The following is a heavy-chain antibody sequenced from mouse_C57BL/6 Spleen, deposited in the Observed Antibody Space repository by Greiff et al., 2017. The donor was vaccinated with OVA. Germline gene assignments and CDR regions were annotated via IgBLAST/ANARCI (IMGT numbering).Heavy chain of an antibody. CDR3: ARPHYYGGDYAMDY. D-gene: IGHD1-2*01. CDR1: GFTFSSYG. Sequence: EVQRVESGGDLVKPGGSLKLSCAASGFTFSSYGMSWVRQTPDKRLEWVATISSGGSYTYYPDSVKGRFTISRDNAKNTLYLQMSSLKSEDTAVYYCARPHYYGGDYAMDYWGQGTSVTVSS. J-gene: IGHJ4*01. V-gene: IGHV5-6*01. CDR2: ISSGGSYT.